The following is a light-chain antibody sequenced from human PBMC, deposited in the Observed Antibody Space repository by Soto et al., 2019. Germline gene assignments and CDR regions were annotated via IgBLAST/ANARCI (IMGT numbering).Light chain of an antibody. CDR1: QSVLYSSNNKNY. J-gene: IGKJ1*01. Sequence: DIVMTQSPDSLAVSLGERATINCKSSQSVLYSSNNKNYLAWYQQKPGQAPKLLIYWASTRESGVPDRFSGSGAGTSYPITIRNLPAEDGAVYLCKPLFSSTRTFGQGTKVEIK. CDR3: KPLFSSTRT. V-gene: IGKV4-1*01. CDR2: WAS.